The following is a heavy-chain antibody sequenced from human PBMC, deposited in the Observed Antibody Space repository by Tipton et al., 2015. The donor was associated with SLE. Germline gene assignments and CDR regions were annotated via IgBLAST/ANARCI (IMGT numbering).Heavy chain of an antibody. CDR2: IYHSGST. CDR1: GYSIRSGYY. V-gene: IGHV4-38-2*02. D-gene: IGHD2-21*01. Sequence: TLSLTCAVSGYSIRSGYYWGWIRQPPGKGLEWIGSIYHSGSTYYNPSLKSRVTISVDTSKNQFSLKLSSVTAADTAVYYCARETPGGGDCCHFDYWGQGTLVTVSS. CDR3: ARETPGGGDCCHFDY. J-gene: IGHJ4*02.